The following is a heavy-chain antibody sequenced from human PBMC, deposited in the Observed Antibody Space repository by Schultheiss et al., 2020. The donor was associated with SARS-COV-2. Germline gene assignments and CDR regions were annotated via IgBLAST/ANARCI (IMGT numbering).Heavy chain of an antibody. Sequence: GGSLRLSCAASGFTFSSYGISWVRQAPGQGLEWMGWISAYNGNTNYAQKLQGRVTITADESTSTAYMELSSLRSDDTAVYYCARRRFLEWYFDLWGRGTLVTVSS. CDR2: ISAYNGNT. D-gene: IGHD3-3*01. J-gene: IGHJ2*01. CDR1: GFTFSSYG. V-gene: IGHV1-18*01. CDR3: ARRRFLEWYFDL.